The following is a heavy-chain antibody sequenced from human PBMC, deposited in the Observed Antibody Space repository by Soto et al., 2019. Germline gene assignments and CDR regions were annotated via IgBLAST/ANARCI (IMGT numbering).Heavy chain of an antibody. CDR3: AKQTYYDFWSGYKPPQDYYYYGMYV. J-gene: IGHJ6*02. CDR1: GGTFSSYA. CDR2: IIPIFGTA. Sequence: QVQLVQSGAEVKKPGSSVKVSCKASGGTFSSYAISWVRQAPGQGLEWMGGIIPIFGTANYAQKFQGRVTITADESTSTADMELSSLRSEDTAVYYCAKQTYYDFWSGYKPPQDYYYYGMYVWGQGTTVTVSS. V-gene: IGHV1-69*01. D-gene: IGHD3-3*01.